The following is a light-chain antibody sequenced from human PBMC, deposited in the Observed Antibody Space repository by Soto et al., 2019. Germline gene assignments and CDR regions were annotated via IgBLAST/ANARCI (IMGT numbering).Light chain of an antibody. CDR1: SSDVGGYNY. J-gene: IGLJ1*01. CDR3: CSYAGSYTSYF. CDR2: DVS. V-gene: IGLV2-11*01. Sequence: QSALTQPRSVSGSPGQSVTISCTGTSSDVGGYNYVSWYQQHPGKAPKLMIYDVSKRPSGVPDRFSGSKSGNTASLTISGLQAEDEADYYCCSYAGSYTSYFFGTGTKLTVL.